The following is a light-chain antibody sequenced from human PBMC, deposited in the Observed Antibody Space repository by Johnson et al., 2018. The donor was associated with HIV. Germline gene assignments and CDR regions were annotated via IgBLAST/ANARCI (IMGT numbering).Light chain of an antibody. J-gene: IGLJ1*01. CDR1: SSNVGSSF. CDR2: EDN. V-gene: IGLV1-51*02. Sequence: QPVLTQPPSVSAAPGQTVTISCSGSSSNVGSSFVSWYQQLPGTAPKLLIYEDNKRPSGIPDRFAGAKSGTSATLGITGLQTGDEAYYYCGTWDSSLSAYVFGTGTKVTVL. CDR3: GTWDSSLSAYV.